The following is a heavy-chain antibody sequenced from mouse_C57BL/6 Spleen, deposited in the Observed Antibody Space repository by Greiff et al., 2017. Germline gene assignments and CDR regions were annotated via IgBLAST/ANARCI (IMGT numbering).Heavy chain of an antibody. CDR2: IRLKSDNYAT. V-gene: IGHV6-3*01. J-gene: IGHJ2*01. CDR3: TGPTLH. D-gene: IGHD1-1*01. CDR1: GFTFSNYW. Sequence: EVKLMESGGGLVQPGGSMKLSCVASGFTFSNYWMNWVRQSPETGLEWVAQIRLKSDNYATHYAESVKGRFTISRDESKSIVYLQMTNLRAVDTGIYYCTGPTLHWGQGTTLTVSS.